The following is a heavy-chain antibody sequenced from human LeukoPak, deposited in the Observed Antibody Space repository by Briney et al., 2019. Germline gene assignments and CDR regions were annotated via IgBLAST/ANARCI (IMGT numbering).Heavy chain of an antibody. Sequence: GGSLRLSCAASGFPFSSYCMRWVRQAPGKGLEWVARLVYDARSDYANSVKGGFAISRDDSKDTLILDMSNLRVEETAVYYCARDLCAAFDFWGQGVMVTVSS. J-gene: IGHJ4*02. D-gene: IGHD6-25*01. CDR2: LVYDARS. CDR3: ARDLCAAFDF. CDR1: GFPFSSYC. V-gene: IGHV3-33*01.